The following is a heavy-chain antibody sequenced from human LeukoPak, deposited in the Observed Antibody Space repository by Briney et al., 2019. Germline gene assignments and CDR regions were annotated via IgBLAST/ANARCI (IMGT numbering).Heavy chain of an antibody. CDR1: GFTFSSYG. CDR2: ISYDGSNK. Sequence: PGGSLRLSCAASGFTFSSYGMHWVRQAPGKGLEWVAVISYDGSNKYYADSVKGRFTISRDNSKNTPYLQMNSLRAEDTAVYYCAKEFGYSYGYRHYYYYGMDVWGQGTTVTVSS. V-gene: IGHV3-30*18. D-gene: IGHD5-18*01. CDR3: AKEFGYSYGYRHYYYYGMDV. J-gene: IGHJ6*02.